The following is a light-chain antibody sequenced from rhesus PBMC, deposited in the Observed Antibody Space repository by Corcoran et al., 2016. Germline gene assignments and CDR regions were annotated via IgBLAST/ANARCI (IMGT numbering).Light chain of an antibody. J-gene: IGKJ3*01. CDR1: QSVSSN. CDR2: YAS. V-gene: IGKV3-35*01. Sequence: EIVMTQSPATLSLSPGERATLPCRASQSVSSNLAWYQQKPGQAPRHLIYYASNRATDIPDRFSGSGSGTDFTLTISSLEPEDVGVYSCQQYNNWNTFGPGTKLDIK. CDR3: QQYNNWNT.